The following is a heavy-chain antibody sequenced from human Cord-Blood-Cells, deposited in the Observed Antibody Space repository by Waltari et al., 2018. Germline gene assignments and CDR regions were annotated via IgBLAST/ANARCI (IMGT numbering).Heavy chain of an antibody. CDR3: ARPKGDSSSWYYFDY. CDR1: GYTFTSYA. J-gene: IGHJ4*02. CDR2: INAGNGNT. V-gene: IGHV1-3*01. D-gene: IGHD6-13*01. Sequence: QVQLVQSGAEVKKPGASVKVSCQASGYTFTSYAMHWVCQAPGQRLEWMGWINAGNGNTKYSQKFQGRVTITRDTSASTAYMELSSLRSEDTAVYYCARPKGDSSSWYYFDYWGQGTLVTVSS.